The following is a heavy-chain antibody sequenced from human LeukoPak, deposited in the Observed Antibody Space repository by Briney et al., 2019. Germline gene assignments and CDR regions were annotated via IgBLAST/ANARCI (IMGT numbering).Heavy chain of an antibody. CDR1: GGSISSYY. CDR3: ARDLIVGVPAAAVHYMDV. V-gene: IGHV4-4*07. Sequence: SETLSLTCTVSGGSISSYYWSWIRQPAGKGLEWIGRIYTSGSTNYNPSLKSRVTMSVDTSKNQFSLKLSSVTAADTAVYYCARDLIVGVPAAAVHYMDVWGKGTTVTVSS. CDR2: IYTSGST. J-gene: IGHJ6*03. D-gene: IGHD2-2*01.